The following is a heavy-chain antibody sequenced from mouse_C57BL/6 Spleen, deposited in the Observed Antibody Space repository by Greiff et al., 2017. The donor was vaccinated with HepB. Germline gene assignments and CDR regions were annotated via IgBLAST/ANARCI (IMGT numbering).Heavy chain of an antibody. CDR1: GYAFSSSW. J-gene: IGHJ2*01. Sequence: VQLQQSGPELVKPGASVKISCKASGYAFSSSWMNWVKQRPGKGLEWIGRIYPGDGDTNYNGKFKGKATLTADKSSSTAYMQLSSLTSEDSAVYFCARGGAPDYWGQGTTLTVSS. CDR3: ARGGAPDY. CDR2: IYPGDGDT. V-gene: IGHV1-82*01.